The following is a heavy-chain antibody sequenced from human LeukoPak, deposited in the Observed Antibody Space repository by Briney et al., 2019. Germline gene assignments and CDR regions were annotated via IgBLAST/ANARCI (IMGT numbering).Heavy chain of an antibody. V-gene: IGHV5-51*01. CDR2: IYPDDSDT. J-gene: IGHJ3*01. D-gene: IGHD3-22*01. CDR1: GYRFNAYW. Sequence: GESLKISCKGSGYRFNAYWIAWVRQMPGKGLEWMGTIYPDDSDTRYSPSFQDQVTISADKSVRTAYLQWSSLKASDTAMYYCARPNITSYYDGRGYDAFDVWGQGTMVTVSS. CDR3: ARPNITSYYDGRGYDAFDV.